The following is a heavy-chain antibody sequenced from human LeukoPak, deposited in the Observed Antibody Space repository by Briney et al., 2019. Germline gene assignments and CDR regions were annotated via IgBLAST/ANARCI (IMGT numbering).Heavy chain of an antibody. CDR1: GFTFDDYA. Sequence: PGGSLRLSCAASGFTFDDYAMHWVRQAPGKGLEWVSGISWNSGSIGYADSVKGRFTISRDNAKNSLYLQMNGLRAEDTAVYYCAKEPPGLMVRGTRGQGTLVTVSS. D-gene: IGHD3-10*01. CDR2: ISWNSGSI. J-gene: IGHJ4*02. CDR3: AKEPPGLMVRGT. V-gene: IGHV3-9*01.